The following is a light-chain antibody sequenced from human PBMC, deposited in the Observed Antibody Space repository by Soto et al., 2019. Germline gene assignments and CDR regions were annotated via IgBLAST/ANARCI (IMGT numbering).Light chain of an antibody. CDR2: EVS. Sequence: QSALTQPASVSGSPGQSITISCTGTSSDVGGYNYVSWYQQHPGQAPKLMIYEVSNRPSGVSNRFSGSKSCNTASLTISGNQAEDEDDYYVSSYTSSSTYVFGTGTKLTVL. J-gene: IGLJ1*01. CDR3: SSYTSSSTYV. CDR1: SSDVGGYNY. V-gene: IGLV2-14*01.